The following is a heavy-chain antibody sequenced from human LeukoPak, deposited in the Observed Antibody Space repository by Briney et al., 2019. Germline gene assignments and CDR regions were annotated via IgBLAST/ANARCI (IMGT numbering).Heavy chain of an antibody. J-gene: IGHJ3*02. D-gene: IGHD1-26*01. CDR2: IYYSGST. CDR3: ARQVWSYLDAFDI. CDR1: GGSISSYY. V-gene: IGHV4-59*08. Sequence: SETLTLTCTVSGGSISSYYWSWIRQPPGKGLVWIGYIYYSGSTNYNPSLKSRVTISVDTSKNQFSLKLSSVTAADTAVYYCARQVWSYLDAFDIWGQGTMLTVSS.